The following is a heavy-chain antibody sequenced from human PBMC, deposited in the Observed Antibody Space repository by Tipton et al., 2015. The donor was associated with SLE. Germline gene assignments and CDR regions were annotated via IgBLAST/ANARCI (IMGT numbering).Heavy chain of an antibody. Sequence: TLSLTCTVSNGSLTNYYWAWIRQAPGRGLEYIGYIYYTGTTDYSSSLESRVSISLDTSKSQLSLRLTSVTAADTAIYFCARLPSVRGAFDFWGQGTMVTVTS. CDR2: IYYTGTT. J-gene: IGHJ3*01. CDR3: ARLPSVRGAFDF. CDR1: NGSLTNYY. V-gene: IGHV4-59*08.